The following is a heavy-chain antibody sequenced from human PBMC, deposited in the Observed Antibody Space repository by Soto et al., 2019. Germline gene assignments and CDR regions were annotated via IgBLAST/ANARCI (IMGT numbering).Heavy chain of an antibody. J-gene: IGHJ3*02. D-gene: IGHD3-16*02. Sequence: QVQLVECGGGVVQPGRSLRLSCAASGFSFSNYAMHWVRQAPGKGLEWVAVISYDGSNKYYADSVKGRFTISRDNSKNTLYLQMNNLRTEDTAVYYCATVRGYRQDFDAFDIWGQGTMVTVSS. CDR1: GFSFSNYA. CDR2: ISYDGSNK. V-gene: IGHV3-30-3*01. CDR3: ATVRGYRQDFDAFDI.